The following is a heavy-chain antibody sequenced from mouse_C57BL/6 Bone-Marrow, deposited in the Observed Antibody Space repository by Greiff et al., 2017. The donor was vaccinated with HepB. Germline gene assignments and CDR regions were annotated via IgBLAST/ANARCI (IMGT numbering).Heavy chain of an antibody. D-gene: IGHD2-2*01. CDR2: IHPNSGST. V-gene: IGHV1-64*01. CDR3: ARWIYYGYDAWFAY. Sequence: QVQLQQPGAELVKPGASVKLSCKASGYTFTSYWMHWVKQRPGQGLEWIGMIHPNSGSTNYNEKFKSKATLTADKSSSTAYMELRSLTSEDSAVYFCARWIYYGYDAWFAYWGQGTLVTVSA. CDR1: GYTFTSYW. J-gene: IGHJ3*01.